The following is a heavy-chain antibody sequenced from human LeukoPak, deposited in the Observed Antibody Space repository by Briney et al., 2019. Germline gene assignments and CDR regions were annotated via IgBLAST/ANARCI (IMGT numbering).Heavy chain of an antibody. V-gene: IGHV4-4*07. Sequence: SETLLLTCTVSGGSISGYYWSWIRQPAGKGLEWIGRIYTSGSTNYNPSLKSRVTISVDKSTNQFSLKLCSVTAADTAVYYCARGVYCSGDNCYYYYDYMDVWGKGTTVTVSS. CDR1: GGSISGYY. CDR2: IYTSGST. J-gene: IGHJ6*03. D-gene: IGHD2-15*01. CDR3: ARGVYCSGDNCYYYYDYMDV.